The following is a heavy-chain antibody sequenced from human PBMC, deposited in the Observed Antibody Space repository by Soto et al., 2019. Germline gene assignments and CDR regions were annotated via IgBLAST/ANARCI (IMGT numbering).Heavy chain of an antibody. Sequence: PGGSLRLSCAASGFTFSSYGMHWVRQAPGKGLEWVAVIWYDGSNKYYADSVKGRFTISRDNSKNTLYLQMNSLRAEDTAVYYCARRYYYDSSGYSLDYWGQGTLVTVSS. V-gene: IGHV3-33*01. J-gene: IGHJ4*02. CDR1: GFTFSSYG. CDR2: IWYDGSNK. CDR3: ARRYYYDSSGYSLDY. D-gene: IGHD3-22*01.